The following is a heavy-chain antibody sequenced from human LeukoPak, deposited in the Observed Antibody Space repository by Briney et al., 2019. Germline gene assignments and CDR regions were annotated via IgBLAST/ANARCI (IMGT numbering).Heavy chain of an antibody. J-gene: IGHJ4*02. CDR2: ISGSGGST. Sequence: GGSLRLSCAASGFTFDAYAMHWVRQAPGKGLEWVSAISGSGGSTYYADSVKGRFTISRDNSKNTLYLQMNSLRAEDTAVYYCAKEAGDYGDYNYWGQGTLVTVSS. V-gene: IGHV3-23*01. CDR1: GFTFDAYA. D-gene: IGHD4-17*01. CDR3: AKEAGDYGDYNY.